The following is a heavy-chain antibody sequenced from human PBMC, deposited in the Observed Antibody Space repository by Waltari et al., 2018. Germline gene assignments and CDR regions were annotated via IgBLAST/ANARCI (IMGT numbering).Heavy chain of an antibody. J-gene: IGHJ6*03. Sequence: QVQLQESGPGLVKPSETLSLTCTVSGGSISSYYWSWIRQPPGKGLEWIGYIHYIGRTNFNPSLKSRGTISVDTSKNQFSLKLSSVTAADTAVYYCARGSSDGYYYYYMDVWGKGATVTVSS. CDR2: IHYIGRT. CDR1: GGSISSYY. CDR3: ARGSSDGYYYYYMDV. D-gene: IGHD3-22*01. V-gene: IGHV4-59*01.